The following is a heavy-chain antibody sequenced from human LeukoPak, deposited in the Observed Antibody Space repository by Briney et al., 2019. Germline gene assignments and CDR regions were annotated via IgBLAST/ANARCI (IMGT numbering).Heavy chain of an antibody. D-gene: IGHD3-22*01. V-gene: IGHV3-21*01. J-gene: IGHJ4*02. CDR3: ARDGAYDSSGPIDY. Sequence: GGSLRLSCTASGFTFSSYSMNWVRQAPGKGLEWVSSISSSSSYIYYADSVKGRFTISRDNAKNSLYLQMNSPRAEDTAVYYCARDGAYDSSGPIDYWGQGTLVTVSS. CDR2: ISSSSSYI. CDR1: GFTFSSYS.